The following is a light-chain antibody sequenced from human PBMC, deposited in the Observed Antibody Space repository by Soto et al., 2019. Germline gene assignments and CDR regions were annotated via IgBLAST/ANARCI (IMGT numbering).Light chain of an antibody. Sequence: EIVLTQSPATLSLSPGERATLSCRASQSVRSCLAWYQQVPGQAPRLLMSEASNRATGIPGRFSGSGSGTDFTLTISSLEPEDSAIYYCQQCGTWPQVTFGGGTKVEIK. CDR2: EAS. CDR1: QSVRSC. V-gene: IGKV3-11*01. CDR3: QQCGTWPQVT. J-gene: IGKJ4*01.